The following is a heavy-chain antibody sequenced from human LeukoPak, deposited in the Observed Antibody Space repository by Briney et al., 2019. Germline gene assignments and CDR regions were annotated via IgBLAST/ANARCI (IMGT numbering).Heavy chain of an antibody. V-gene: IGHV4-4*07. J-gene: IGHJ5*02. CDR1: GGSISGYF. CDR2: IYTSGST. D-gene: IGHD5/OR15-5a*01. Sequence: SETLSLTCNVSGGSISGYFWSWIRQPAGKGLEWIGRIYTSGSTDYNPSLKSRVTMSIDTSKNQFSLKLSPVTAADTAVYYCARLVFSSNWFDPWGQGTLVTVSS. CDR3: ARLVFSSNWFDP.